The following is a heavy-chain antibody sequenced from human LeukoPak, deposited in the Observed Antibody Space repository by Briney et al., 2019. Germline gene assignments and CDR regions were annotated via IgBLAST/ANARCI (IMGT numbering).Heavy chain of an antibody. CDR3: ARYYYGSGSYGCFDY. J-gene: IGHJ4*02. D-gene: IGHD3-10*01. Sequence: PGGSLRLSCAASGFTFSSYWMSWVRQAPGKGLEWVANIKQDGSEKYYVDSVKGRFTISRDNAKNSLYLQMNSLRAEDTAVYYCARYYYGSGSYGCFDYWGQGTLVTVSS. CDR1: GFTFSSYW. V-gene: IGHV3-7*01. CDR2: IKQDGSEK.